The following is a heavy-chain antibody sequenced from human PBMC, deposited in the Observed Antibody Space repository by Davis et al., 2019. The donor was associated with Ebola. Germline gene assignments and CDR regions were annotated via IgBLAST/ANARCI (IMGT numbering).Heavy chain of an antibody. D-gene: IGHD3-10*01. CDR1: DYTLSDIP. CDR3: AVGGIGGMGDY. J-gene: IGHJ4*02. V-gene: IGHV1-24*01. Sequence: ASVKVSCKVSDYTLSDIPMHWVRQAPGTGLEWKGNFNPEEDEPIFAQKFEGRITMTEDTSTNTAYMELSSLRSDDTAVYYCAVGGIGGMGDYWGQGTLVTVSS. CDR2: FNPEEDEP.